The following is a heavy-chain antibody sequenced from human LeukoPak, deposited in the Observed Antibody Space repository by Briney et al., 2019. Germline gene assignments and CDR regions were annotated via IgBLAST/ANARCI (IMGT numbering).Heavy chain of an antibody. CDR1: GFTFSSYA. CDR3: AKADSSWFSCLNY. J-gene: IGHJ4*02. CDR2: TSGSGGST. D-gene: IGHD3-10*01. Sequence: HSGGSLRLSCAASGFTFSSYAMSWVRQAPGKGLEWVSATSGSGGSTYYADSVKGRFTISRDNSKNTLYLQMNSLRAEDTAVYYCAKADSSWFSCLNYWGQGTLVTVSS. V-gene: IGHV3-23*01.